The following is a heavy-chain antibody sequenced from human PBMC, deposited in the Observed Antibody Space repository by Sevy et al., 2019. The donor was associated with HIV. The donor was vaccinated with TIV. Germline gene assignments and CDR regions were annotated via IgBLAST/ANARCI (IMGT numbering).Heavy chain of an antibody. CDR3: ARNGDYDY. V-gene: IGHV3-9*01. J-gene: IGHJ4*02. CDR2: ISWNSGSI. CDR1: GFTFDDYA. D-gene: IGHD4-17*01. Sequence: GGSLRLSCAASGFTFDDYAMHWVRQAPGKGLEWVSGISWNSGSIGYADSVKGRFTISRDNAKNSLYLQMNSLRDEDTAVYYCARNGDYDYWGQGTLVTVSS.